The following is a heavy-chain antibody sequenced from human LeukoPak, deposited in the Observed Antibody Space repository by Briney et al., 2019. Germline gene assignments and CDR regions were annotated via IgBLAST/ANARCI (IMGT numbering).Heavy chain of an antibody. CDR3: ARQGDSNGYSTLDY. CDR2: IYHGEST. CDR1: GDSFTSSTYY. J-gene: IGHJ4*02. V-gene: IGHV4-39*01. Sequence: SETLSLTCTVSGDSFTSSTYYWGWLRQPPGKGLEWIGTIYHGESTYYNPSLKSRVTISADTSKNQFSLKLTSVTAADTAVYYCARQGDSNGYSTLDYWGPGTLVTVSS. D-gene: IGHD3-22*01.